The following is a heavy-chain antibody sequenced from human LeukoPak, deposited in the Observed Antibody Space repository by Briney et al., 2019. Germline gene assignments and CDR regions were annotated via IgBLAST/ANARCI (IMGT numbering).Heavy chain of an antibody. CDR2: ITSSGEST. CDR3: AREYGGNPPFDY. CDR1: GFTFSTFA. V-gene: IGHV3-23*01. Sequence: PGASLRLSCAASGFTFSTFAMSWVRQVPGKGLEWVSAITSSGESTEYADSVRGRFAISRDNSKAALYLQMNSLRAEDTAVYYCAREYGGNPPFDYWGQGTLVTVSS. D-gene: IGHD4-23*01. J-gene: IGHJ4*02.